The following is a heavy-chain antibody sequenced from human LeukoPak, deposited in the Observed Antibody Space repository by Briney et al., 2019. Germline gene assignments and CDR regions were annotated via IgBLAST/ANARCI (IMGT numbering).Heavy chain of an antibody. CDR2: IDPSDSYT. V-gene: IGHV5-10-1*01. J-gene: IGHJ4*02. Sequence: GESLKISCKGSGYSFTSYWISWVRQMPGKGLEWMGRIDPSDSYTNYSPSFQGHVTISADKSISTAYLQWSSLKAPDTAMYYCARQFAEGVQLWLMDYWGQGTLVTVSS. CDR1: GYSFTSYW. D-gene: IGHD5-18*01. CDR3: ARQFAEGVQLWLMDY.